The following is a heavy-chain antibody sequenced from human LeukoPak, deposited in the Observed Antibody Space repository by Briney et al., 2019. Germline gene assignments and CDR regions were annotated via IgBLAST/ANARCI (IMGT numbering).Heavy chain of an antibody. D-gene: IGHD4-23*01. CDR3: ARDPNRLADYGGDYFDH. V-gene: IGHV3-30*04. CDR1: GFTFSSFS. J-gene: IGHJ4*02. Sequence: PGGSLRLSCLASGFTFSSFSMHWVRQAPGNRLEWVAVISHDGSHKYYADSVRGRFTISRDDSKNTLSLQMNTLRPEDTALFYCARDPNRLADYGGDYFDHWGQGTLVTVSS. CDR2: ISHDGSHK.